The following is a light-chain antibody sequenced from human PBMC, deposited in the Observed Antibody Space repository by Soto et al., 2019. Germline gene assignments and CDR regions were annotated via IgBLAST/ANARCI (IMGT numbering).Light chain of an antibody. CDR3: SSSTTGSTPVV. J-gene: IGLJ2*01. V-gene: IGLV2-14*01. CDR1: SSDVGGYNY. CDR2: DVS. Sequence: QSALTQPASVSGSPGQSITISWTGTSSDVGGYNYVSWYQQHPGKAPKFMIYDVSNRPSGVSDRFSGSKSGNTASLTISGLQAEDEADYYCSSSTTGSTPVVFGGGTKLTVL.